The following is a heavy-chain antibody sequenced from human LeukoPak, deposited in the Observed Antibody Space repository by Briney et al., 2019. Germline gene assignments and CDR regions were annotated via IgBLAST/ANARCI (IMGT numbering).Heavy chain of an antibody. J-gene: IGHJ3*02. V-gene: IGHV1-2*02. D-gene: IGHD1-26*01. CDR3: ARVRESGSYHDAFDI. CDR2: INPIMGGT. Sequence: ASVKGSCTAGGYGFTFYFIEWARRATGQGQEWMGWINPIMGGTDYAQKFQGRVTMTRDTSTSTAYMELRLRSDDTAVYYCARVRESGSYHDAFDIWGQGTMVTVSS. CDR1: GYGFTFYF.